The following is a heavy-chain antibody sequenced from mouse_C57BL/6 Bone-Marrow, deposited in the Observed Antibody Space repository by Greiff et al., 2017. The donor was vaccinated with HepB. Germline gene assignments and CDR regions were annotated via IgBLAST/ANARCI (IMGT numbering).Heavy chain of an antibody. CDR1: GFTFSDYG. D-gene: IGHD6-1*01. V-gene: IGHV5-17*01. Sequence: EVKLMESGGGLVKPGGSLKLSCAASGFTFSDYGMHWVRQAPEKGLEWVAYISSGSSTIYYADTVKGRFTISRDNAKNTLFLQMTSLRSEDTAMYYCASPQAEAYWGQGTLVTVSA. J-gene: IGHJ3*01. CDR3: ASPQAEAY. CDR2: ISSGSSTI.